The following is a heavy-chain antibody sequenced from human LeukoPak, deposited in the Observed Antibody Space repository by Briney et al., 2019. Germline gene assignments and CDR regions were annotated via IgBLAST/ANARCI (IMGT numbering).Heavy chain of an antibody. J-gene: IGHJ4*02. CDR2: INQDGSEK. CDR1: GFTFSSYW. Sequence: PGGSLRLSCAASGFTFSSYWMSWVRQAPGKGLEWVANINQDGSEKYSVDSVKGRFTISRDNAKNSLYLQMNSLRAEDTAVYYCAREYYSDSSGSDYRGQGTLVTVSS. CDR3: AREYYSDSSGSDY. V-gene: IGHV3-7*05. D-gene: IGHD3-22*01.